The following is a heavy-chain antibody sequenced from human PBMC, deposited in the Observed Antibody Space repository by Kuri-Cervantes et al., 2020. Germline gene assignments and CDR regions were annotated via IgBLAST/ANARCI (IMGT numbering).Heavy chain of an antibody. V-gene: IGHV4-59*04. J-gene: IGHJ4*02. CDR1: SGSISNYY. D-gene: IGHD3-10*01. CDR3: ATLAVDSFGSGSYSYYFGY. CDR2: IYHSGST. Sequence: SETLSLTCTVSSGSISNYYWSWIRQPPGKGLEWIGSIYHSGSTYYNPSLKSRVTISVDTSKNQFSLKLSSVTAADTAVYYCATLAVDSFGSGSYSYYFGYWGQGTLVTVSS.